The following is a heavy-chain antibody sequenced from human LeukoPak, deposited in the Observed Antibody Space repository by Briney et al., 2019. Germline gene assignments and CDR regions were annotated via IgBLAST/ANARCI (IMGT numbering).Heavy chain of an antibody. CDR2: IYTGGNT. D-gene: IGHD3-22*01. J-gene: IGHJ4*02. CDR1: GFIFSSYP. CDR3: ARGDDSGYYDYFDY. Sequence: GGSLRLSCAASGFIFSSYPLNWVRQAPGKGLEWVSTIYTGGNTYYAASVKGRFTISRDFSKNTVFLHMNSLRAEDTAMYYCARGDDSGYYDYFDYWGQGALVTVSS. V-gene: IGHV3-53*01.